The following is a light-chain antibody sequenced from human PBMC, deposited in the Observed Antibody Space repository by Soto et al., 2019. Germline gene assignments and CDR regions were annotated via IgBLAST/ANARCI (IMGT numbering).Light chain of an antibody. CDR1: SSDVGAYNY. Sequence: QSVLTQPASVSGSPGQSITISCTGTSSDVGAYNYVSWYQQHPGKAPKLMIYDVSNRPSGVSNRFSGSKSGITASLTISGLQAEDEADYYCSSYTSSSPYVFGTGTKVTVL. CDR2: DVS. J-gene: IGLJ1*01. CDR3: SSYTSSSPYV. V-gene: IGLV2-14*01.